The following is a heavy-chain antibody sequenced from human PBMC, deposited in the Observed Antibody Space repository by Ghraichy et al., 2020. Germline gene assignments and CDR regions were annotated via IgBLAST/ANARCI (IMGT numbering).Heavy chain of an antibody. Sequence: LSLTCAASGFTFSSYWMHWVRQVPGKGLVWVSRIRTDGSTTNYADSVKGRFTISRDNAKNTRYLQMNSLRAEYTAVYYCARGAYSSSQYSDSWGQGTLVTVSS. D-gene: IGHD6-13*01. CDR3: ARGAYSSSQYSDS. J-gene: IGHJ4*02. V-gene: IGHV3-74*01. CDR1: GFTFSSYW. CDR2: IRTDGSTT.